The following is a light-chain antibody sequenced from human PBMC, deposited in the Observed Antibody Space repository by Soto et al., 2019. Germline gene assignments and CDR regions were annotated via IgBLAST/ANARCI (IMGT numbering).Light chain of an antibody. CDR3: QQYDNSIT. CDR2: DAS. V-gene: IGKV1-33*01. J-gene: IGKJ5*01. Sequence: DIQMPQSPSSLSSSVGDRVTITCQARQDISNYLYWYQQKPGKAPKLLIYDASTLETGVPSRFSGSGSGTDFTFTISSLQPEDIASYYCQQYDNSITFGQGTRLQIK. CDR1: QDISNY.